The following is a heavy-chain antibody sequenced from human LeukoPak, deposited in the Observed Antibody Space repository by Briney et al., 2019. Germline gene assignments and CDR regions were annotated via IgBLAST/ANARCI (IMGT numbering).Heavy chain of an antibody. CDR2: IFYGGTT. V-gene: IGHV4-39*07. Sequence: SETLSLTCTVSGGSISTSNYYWGWIRHPPGKGLGWVGNIFYGGTTYYRPSIKSRVTISLDTSRNQFSLKLNSVTAADTAVYYCAKSNGYSLVDIWGQGTMVTVSS. CDR3: AKSNGYSLVDI. CDR1: GGSISTSNYY. J-gene: IGHJ3*02. D-gene: IGHD5-12*01.